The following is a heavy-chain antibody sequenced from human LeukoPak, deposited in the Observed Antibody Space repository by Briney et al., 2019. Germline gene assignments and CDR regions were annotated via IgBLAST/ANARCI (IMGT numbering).Heavy chain of an antibody. D-gene: IGHD3-22*01. CDR3: ARDLDYYDSSGYYYMGMDV. CDR2: ISGSGGST. V-gene: IGHV3-23*01. Sequence: PGGSLRLSCAASGFTFSSYAMSWVRQAPGKGLEWVSAISGSGGSTYYADSVKGRFTISRDNSKNTLYLQMNSLRAEDTAVYYCARDLDYYDSSGYYYMGMDVWGKGTTVTISS. J-gene: IGHJ6*04. CDR1: GFTFSSYA.